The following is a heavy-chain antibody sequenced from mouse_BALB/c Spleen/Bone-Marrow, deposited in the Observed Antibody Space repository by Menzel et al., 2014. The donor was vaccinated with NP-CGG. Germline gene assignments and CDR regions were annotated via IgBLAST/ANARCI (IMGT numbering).Heavy chain of an antibody. CDR1: GYSFTTYW. J-gene: IGHJ3*01. Sequence: QVQLKESGAELVRPGASVKLSCKTSGYSFTTYWMNWVKQRPGQGLEWIGMIHPSDSETKLNQKFKDKATLTVDKSSNTAYMQLNSPTSEDSAVYYCTRGDGYGGFVYWGQGTLVTVSA. CDR2: IHPSDSET. CDR3: TRGDGYGGFVY. V-gene: IGHV1-61*01. D-gene: IGHD2-2*01.